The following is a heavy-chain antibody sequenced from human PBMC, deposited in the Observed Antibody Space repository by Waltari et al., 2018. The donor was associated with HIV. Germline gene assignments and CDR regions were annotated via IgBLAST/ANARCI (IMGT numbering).Heavy chain of an antibody. CDR3: AKDLGDYVWGMFTGAHFDS. Sequence: EVQLLESGGHLIQPGGSLRLSCAASGFPFDTYAMNWVRQAPGKRRGWVAVISGSGHIAYSADSVKGRFSISRDNSKNTLFLQMTSLRAEDTAVYYCAKDLGDYVWGMFTGAHFDSWGQGTLVTVSS. CDR2: ISGSGHIA. CDR1: GFPFDTYA. D-gene: IGHD3-16*01. J-gene: IGHJ4*02. V-gene: IGHV3-23*01.